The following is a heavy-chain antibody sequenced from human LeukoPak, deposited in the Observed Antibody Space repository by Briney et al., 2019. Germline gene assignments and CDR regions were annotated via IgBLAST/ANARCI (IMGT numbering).Heavy chain of an antibody. CDR1: GGTFSSYA. CDR2: IIPIFGTA. J-gene: IGHJ6*03. V-gene: IGHV1-69*05. CDR3: ASKGRTVDTAMVGYYYYMDV. D-gene: IGHD5-18*01. Sequence: SVKVSCKASGGTFSSYAISWVRQAPGQGLEWMGGIIPIFGTANYAQKFRGRVTITTDESTSTAYMELSSLRSEDTAVYYCASKGRTVDTAMVGYYYYMDVWGKGTTVTVSS.